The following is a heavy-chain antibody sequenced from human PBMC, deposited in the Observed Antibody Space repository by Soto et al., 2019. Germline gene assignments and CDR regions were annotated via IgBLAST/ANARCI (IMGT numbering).Heavy chain of an antibody. CDR1: GGTFSSYA. Sequence: QVQLVQSGAEVKKPGSSVKVSCKASGGTFSSYAISWVRQAPGQGLEWMGRIIPIFGTANYAQRFQGRVTITADESTSTAYMELSSLRSEDTAVYYCARDLHSSGWASVYYGMDVWGQGTTVTVSS. V-gene: IGHV1-69*18. D-gene: IGHD6-19*01. J-gene: IGHJ6*02. CDR3: ARDLHSSGWASVYYGMDV. CDR2: IIPIFGTA.